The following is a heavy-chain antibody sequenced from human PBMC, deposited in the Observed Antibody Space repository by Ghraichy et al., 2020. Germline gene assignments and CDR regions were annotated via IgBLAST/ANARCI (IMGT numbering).Heavy chain of an antibody. CDR2: ISSSGSTI. J-gene: IGHJ3*02. V-gene: IGHV3-48*03. D-gene: IGHD3-22*01. CDR1: GFTFSSYE. CDR3: AREQVITYDAFDI. Sequence: GGSLRLSCAASGFTFSSYEMNWVRQAPGKGLEWVSYISSSGSTIYYADSVKGRFTISRDNAKNSLYLQMNSLRAEDTAVYYCAREQVITYDAFDIWGQGTMVTVSS.